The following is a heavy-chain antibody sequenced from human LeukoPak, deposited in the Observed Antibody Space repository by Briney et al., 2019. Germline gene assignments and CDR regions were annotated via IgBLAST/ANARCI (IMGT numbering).Heavy chain of an antibody. CDR3: ARGSAMVTTYRGGNWFDP. CDR2: INPNSGGT. J-gene: IGHJ5*02. D-gene: IGHD5-18*01. CDR1: GYTFTSYG. V-gene: IGHV1-2*02. Sequence: VASVKVSFKASGYTFTSYGISWVRQAPGQGLEWMGWINPNSGGTNYAQKLQGRVTMTRDTSISTAYMELSRLRSDDTAVYYCARGSAMVTTYRGGNWFDPWGQGTLVTVSS.